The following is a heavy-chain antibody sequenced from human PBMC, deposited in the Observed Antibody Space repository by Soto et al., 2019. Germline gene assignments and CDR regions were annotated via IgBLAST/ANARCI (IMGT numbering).Heavy chain of an antibody. CDR1: GFTLSSYS. Sequence: QVQLVESGGGVVQPGRSLRLSCAASGFTLSSYSMHWVRQAPGKGLEWVGVISYDGNKKYYRDSVKGRFSISRDTSNNTVLLQMNSLRPDDTAVYYCARSVAVAGLDYWGQGSLVTVSS. CDR3: ARSVAVAGLDY. CDR2: ISYDGNKK. D-gene: IGHD6-19*01. V-gene: IGHV3-30-3*01. J-gene: IGHJ4*02.